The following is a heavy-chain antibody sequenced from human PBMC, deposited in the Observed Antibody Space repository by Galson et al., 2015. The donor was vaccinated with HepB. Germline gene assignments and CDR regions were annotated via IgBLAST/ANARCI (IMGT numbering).Heavy chain of an antibody. V-gene: IGHV3-7*03. CDR3: ARWGFGEFIYHYYGLDV. CDR1: GFTFSNYW. D-gene: IGHD3-10*01. CDR2: IKGDGSEK. Sequence: SLRLSCAASGFTFSNYWMSWVRQAPGKGLEWVANIKGDGSEKYYVDSVKGRFTISRDNAKNSLYLQMNSLRAEDTAVYYCARWGFGEFIYHYYGLDVWGHGTTVTVSS. J-gene: IGHJ6*02.